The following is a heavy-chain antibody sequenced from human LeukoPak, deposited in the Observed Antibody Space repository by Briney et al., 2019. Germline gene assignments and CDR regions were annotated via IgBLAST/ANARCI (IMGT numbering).Heavy chain of an antibody. CDR2: IYTSGST. CDR3: ARISTMRGWFEP. D-gene: IGHD3-3*02. J-gene: IGHJ5*02. V-gene: IGHV4-4*07. Sequence: SETLSLTCTVSGGSISSYYWSWIRQPAGKALEWIGRIYTSGSTNSNPSLKSRITMSVDTSKNQFSLKLSSVTAADTAVYYCARISTMRGWFEPWGQGTLVTVSS. CDR1: GGSISSYY.